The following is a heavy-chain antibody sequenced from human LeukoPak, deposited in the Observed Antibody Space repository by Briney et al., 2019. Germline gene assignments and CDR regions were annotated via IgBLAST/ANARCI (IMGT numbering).Heavy chain of an antibody. V-gene: IGHV3-7*02. Sequence: GGSLRLSCVASGFSFSGHWMNWVRQPPGKGLEWVANIKPDGSEKYYVDSVKGRFTISRDGAKRSLDLQMDSLRAEDTAIYYCAYRNSLDYWGQGTLVTVSS. CDR2: IKPDGSEK. CDR1: GFSFSGHW. D-gene: IGHD1-26*01. CDR3: AYRNSLDY. J-gene: IGHJ4*02.